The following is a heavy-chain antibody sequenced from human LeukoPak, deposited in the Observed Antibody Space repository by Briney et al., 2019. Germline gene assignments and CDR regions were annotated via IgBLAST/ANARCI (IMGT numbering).Heavy chain of an antibody. Sequence: ASVKVSCKASGYTFTSYGISWVRQAPGQGLEWMGWISAYNGNTNYAQKLQGRVTMTTDTSTSTAYMELRSLRSDDTAVYYYARDGEWFGEFLDDYWGQGTLVTVSS. CDR3: ARDGEWFGEFLDDY. V-gene: IGHV1-18*01. J-gene: IGHJ4*02. CDR2: ISAYNGNT. CDR1: GYTFTSYG. D-gene: IGHD3-10*01.